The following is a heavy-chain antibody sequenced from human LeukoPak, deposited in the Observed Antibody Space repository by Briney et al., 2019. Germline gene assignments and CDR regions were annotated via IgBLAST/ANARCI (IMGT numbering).Heavy chain of an antibody. CDR1: GGSISEYY. D-gene: IGHD3-3*01. J-gene: IGHJ3*02. CDR3: ARDSPFEWAVFGDSFDI. V-gene: IGHV4-59*01. CDR2: MHYSGST. Sequence: SETLSLTCTVSGGSISEYYWSWIRQSPGKGLEWIGHMHYSGSTNYNSSLESRVTISMDTSKRQISLKLSSVTAADTAVYYCARDSPFEWAVFGDSFDIWGQGTVVAVSS.